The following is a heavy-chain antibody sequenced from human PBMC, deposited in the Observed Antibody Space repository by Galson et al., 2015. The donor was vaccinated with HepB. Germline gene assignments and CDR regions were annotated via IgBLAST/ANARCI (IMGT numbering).Heavy chain of an antibody. CDR2: IYSDGGT. J-gene: IGHJ5*02. V-gene: IGHV3-53*01. Sequence: SLRLSCAASGFTDTSNFMSWVRQTPGKGLEWVSIIYSDGGTYYADSVRGRFTISRDLFKNTLYLQMNSLRAEDTAIYYCMRDRTSWGQGTLVIVSS. CDR3: MRDRTS. CDR1: GFTDTSNF.